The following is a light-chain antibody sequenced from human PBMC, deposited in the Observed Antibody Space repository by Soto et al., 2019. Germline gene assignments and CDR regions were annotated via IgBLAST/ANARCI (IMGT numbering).Light chain of an antibody. CDR3: QQYTNAHGIT. Sequence: EIVLTQSPGTLSLSPGERATLSCRASQGVGNKYLAWYQQRPGQAPSLLIYAASSRATGVPDRFSGSGSGTDFTLTISRLEPEDFAVYYCQQYTNAHGITFGQGTRLEIK. CDR1: QGVGNKY. J-gene: IGKJ5*01. V-gene: IGKV3-20*01. CDR2: AAS.